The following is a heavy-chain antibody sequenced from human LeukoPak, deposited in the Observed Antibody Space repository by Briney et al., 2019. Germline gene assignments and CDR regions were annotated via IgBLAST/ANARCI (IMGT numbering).Heavy chain of an antibody. Sequence: GASVKVSCKASGYTFTSYGISWVRQAPGQGLEWMGWISAYNGNTNYAQKLQGRVTMTTDTSTSTAYMELRSLRSDDTAVYYCARERREMAPQSLVFDYWGQGTLVTVSS. CDR3: ARERREMAPQSLVFDY. CDR1: GYTFTSYG. D-gene: IGHD5-24*01. CDR2: ISAYNGNT. J-gene: IGHJ4*02. V-gene: IGHV1-18*01.